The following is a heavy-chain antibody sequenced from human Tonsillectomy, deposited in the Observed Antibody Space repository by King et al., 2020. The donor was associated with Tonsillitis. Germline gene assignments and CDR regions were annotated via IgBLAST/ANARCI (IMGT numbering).Heavy chain of an antibody. CDR2: IKSKTDGGTT. CDR3: TTGIAALTVGAFDI. J-gene: IGHJ3*02. D-gene: IGHD6-6*01. Sequence: VQLVESGGGLVKPGGSLRLSCAASGFTFSNAWMSWVRQAPGKGLEWVGRIKSKTDGGTTDYAAPVKGRFTISRDDSKNTLYLQMNSLKTEDTAVYYCTTGIAALTVGAFDIWGQGTMFTVSS. CDR1: GFTFSNAW. V-gene: IGHV3-15*01.